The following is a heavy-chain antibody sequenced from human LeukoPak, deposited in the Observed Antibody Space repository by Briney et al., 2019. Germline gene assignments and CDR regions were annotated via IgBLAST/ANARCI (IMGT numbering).Heavy chain of an antibody. CDR2: IYYSGST. CDR3: ASRLRDYYDSSGYWNWFDP. CDR1: GGSISSYY. Sequence: SETLSLTCTVSGGSISSYYWSWIRQPPGKGLVWIGYIYYSGSTNYNPSLKSRVTISVDTSKNQFSLKLSSVTAADTAVYYCASRLRDYYDSSGYWNWFDPWGQGTLVTVSS. V-gene: IGHV4-59*01. J-gene: IGHJ5*02. D-gene: IGHD3-22*01.